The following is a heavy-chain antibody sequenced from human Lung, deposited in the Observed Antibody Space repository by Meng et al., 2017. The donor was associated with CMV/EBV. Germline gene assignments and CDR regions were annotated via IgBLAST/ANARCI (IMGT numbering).Heavy chain of an antibody. CDR3: ARVLETGAAFDV. Sequence: SXAASGFTLSRYSMNWVRQAPGKGLEWVSSISTSSSYIYYRDSVKGRFTISRDNAMNSLSLQMKSLRAEGTAVYYCARVLETGAAFDVWGQGTMVXVSS. V-gene: IGHV3-21*01. CDR1: GFTLSRYS. D-gene: IGHD3-3*01. J-gene: IGHJ3*01. CDR2: ISTSSSYI.